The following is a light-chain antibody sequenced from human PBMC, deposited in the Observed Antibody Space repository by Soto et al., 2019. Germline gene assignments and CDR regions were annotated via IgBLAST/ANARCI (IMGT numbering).Light chain of an antibody. Sequence: EIVLTQSPGTLSLSPGERATLSCRASQSVSSSYLAWYQQQPGPAPRLLIYGASSRATGIADRFSGSGSGTVFTLTISRLEAEYFAVYCCQQYGSSLPWTFGRGPKVEIK. CDR2: GAS. V-gene: IGKV3-20*01. J-gene: IGKJ1*01. CDR3: QQYGSSLPWT. CDR1: QSVSSSY.